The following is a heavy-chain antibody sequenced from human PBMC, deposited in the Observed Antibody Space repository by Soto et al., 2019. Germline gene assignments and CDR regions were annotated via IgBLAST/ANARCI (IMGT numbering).Heavy chain of an antibody. D-gene: IGHD3-10*01. CDR2: VSADGQTT. CDR3: AKEASVPSLGEFWYFDL. Sequence: EVHLLESGGGLVQPGGSLRLSCAASGFSFSNYGMTWVRQAPGKGLEWVSSVSADGQTTYYAESVRGRFTISRDSSKGTLYLQMDSIRADDTSVYYCAKEASVPSLGEFWYFDLWGRGTHVTVSS. J-gene: IGHJ2*01. V-gene: IGHV3-23*01. CDR1: GFSFSNYG.